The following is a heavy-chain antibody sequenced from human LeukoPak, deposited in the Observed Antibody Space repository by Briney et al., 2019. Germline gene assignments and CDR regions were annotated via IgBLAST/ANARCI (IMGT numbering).Heavy chain of an antibody. Sequence: PGGSLRLSCAASGFXFSTYGMHWVRQAPGKGLEWVAVIWYDGSNKYYADSVKGRFTISRDNSKNTLYLQINSLRAEDTAVYHCARGEYSSSSTFDYWGQGTLVTVST. CDR2: IWYDGSNK. J-gene: IGHJ4*02. V-gene: IGHV3-33*01. D-gene: IGHD6-6*01. CDR1: GFXFSTYG. CDR3: ARGEYSSSSTFDY.